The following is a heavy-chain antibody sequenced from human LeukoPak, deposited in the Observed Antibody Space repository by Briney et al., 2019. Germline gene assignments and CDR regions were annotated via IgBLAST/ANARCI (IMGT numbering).Heavy chain of an antibody. D-gene: IGHD3-3*01. V-gene: IGHV3-23*01. Sequence: PGGSLRLSCAASGFTVSSNYMSWVRQAPGKGLEWVSAISGSGGSTYYADSVKGRFTISRDNSKNTLYLQMNSLRAEDTAVYYCAKYEVDFWSGYYPDYWGQGTLVTVSS. CDR3: AKYEVDFWSGYYPDY. CDR1: GFTVSSNY. J-gene: IGHJ4*02. CDR2: ISGSGGST.